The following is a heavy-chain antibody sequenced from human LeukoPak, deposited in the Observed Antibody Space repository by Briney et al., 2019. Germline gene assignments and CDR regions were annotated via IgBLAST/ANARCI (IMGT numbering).Heavy chain of an antibody. Sequence: SETLSLTCTVSGGSISSYYWSWIRQPPGKGLEWIGYIYASGGTNYDPSLKSRVTILVDTSKDQFSLKLSSVTAADTAVYYCARRVVRGVIITSGSWFDPWGQGTLVTVSS. D-gene: IGHD3-10*01. J-gene: IGHJ5*02. V-gene: IGHV4-4*09. CDR2: IYASGGT. CDR3: ARRVVRGVIITSGSWFDP. CDR1: GGSISSYY.